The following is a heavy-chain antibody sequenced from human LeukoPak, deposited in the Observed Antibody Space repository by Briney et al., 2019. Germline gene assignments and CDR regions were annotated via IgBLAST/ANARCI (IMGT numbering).Heavy chain of an antibody. CDR1: GFTFSSYA. J-gene: IGHJ4*02. D-gene: IGHD6-13*01. V-gene: IGHV3-23*01. CDR2: ISGSGGST. Sequence: PGGSLRLSCAASGFTFSSYAMTWVRQAPGKGLEWVSTISGSGGSTYYADSVKGRFTISRDNSKNTLYLQMNSLRAEDTAVYYCAKGGGDSTYFDYWGQGTLVTVSS. CDR3: AKGGGDSTYFDY.